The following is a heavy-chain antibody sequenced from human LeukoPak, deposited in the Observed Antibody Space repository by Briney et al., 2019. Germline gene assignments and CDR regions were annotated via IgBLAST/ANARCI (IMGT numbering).Heavy chain of an antibody. D-gene: IGHD3-3*01. CDR1: GFTFSNYG. J-gene: IGHJ5*02. CDR2: IRGGGPST. V-gene: IGHV3-23*01. CDR3: ARELHTGRVSIPNWFDP. Sequence: GALRLSCAASGFTFSNYGMSWVRQAPGKGLEWVSGIRGGGPSTYYADSVKGRFIISRDNSKNTLYLQMNSLRAEDTAVYYCARELHTGRVSIPNWFDPWGQGTLVTVSS.